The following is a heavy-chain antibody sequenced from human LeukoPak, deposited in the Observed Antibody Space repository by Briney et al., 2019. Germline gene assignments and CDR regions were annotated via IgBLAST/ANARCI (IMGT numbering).Heavy chain of an antibody. CDR2: MYTSGST. V-gene: IGHV4-61*02. D-gene: IGHD2-15*01. J-gene: IGHJ4*02. Sequence: PSGTLSLTCTVSGGSISSGSYYWSWIRQPAGKGLEWIVRMYTSGSTNYNPSLKSRVTISVDTSKNQFSLKLSSVTAADTAVYYCARGGGYCSGGSCYSSFDYWGQGTLVTVSS. CDR3: ARGGGYCSGGSCYSSFDY. CDR1: GGSISSGSYY.